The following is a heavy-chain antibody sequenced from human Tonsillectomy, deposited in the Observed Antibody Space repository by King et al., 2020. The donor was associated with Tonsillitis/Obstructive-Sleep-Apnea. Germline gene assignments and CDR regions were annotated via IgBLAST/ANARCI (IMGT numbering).Heavy chain of an antibody. CDR3: AREGVGSSWYYYYYYMDV. Sequence: QLVQSGAEVKKPGASVKVSCKASGYTFTSYYMHWVRQAPGQGLEWMGIINPSGGSTSYAQKFQGRVTMNRDTSTSTVYMELSSLRSEDTAVYYCAREGVGSSWYYYYYYMDVWGKGTTVTVSS. CDR2: INPSGGST. CDR1: GYTFTSYY. D-gene: IGHD6-13*01. V-gene: IGHV1-46*01. J-gene: IGHJ6*03.